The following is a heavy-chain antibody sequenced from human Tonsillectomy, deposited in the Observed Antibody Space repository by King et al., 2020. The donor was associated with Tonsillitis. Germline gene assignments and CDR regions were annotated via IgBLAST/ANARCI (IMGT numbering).Heavy chain of an antibody. CDR2: IRGRGGST. V-gene: IGHV3-23*04. Sequence: VQLVESGGGLVQPGGSLRLSCAASGFMFSSYAMSWVRQAPGKGLEWVSAIRGRGGSTYYADSVRGRFTISRDHSKNTLYLQRNSLRAEDTAVYYCAKAKSGGRRVFDYWGQGTLVTVSS. CDR1: GFMFSSYA. J-gene: IGHJ4*02. CDR3: AKAKSGGRRVFDY. D-gene: IGHD1-26*01.